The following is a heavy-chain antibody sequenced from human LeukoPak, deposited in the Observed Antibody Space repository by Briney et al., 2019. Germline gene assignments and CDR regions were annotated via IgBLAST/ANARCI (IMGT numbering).Heavy chain of an antibody. CDR3: ARGADSSRWYFDY. J-gene: IGHJ4*02. CDR2: INSDGSST. V-gene: IGHV3-74*01. D-gene: IGHD6-13*01. Sequence: PGGSLRLSCAASGFTFSSYAMSWVRQAPGKGLVWVSRINSDGSSTSYPDFVKGRFTTSRDNAKNTLYLQMTSLRAEDTAVYYCARGADSSRWYFDYWGQGTLVTVSS. CDR1: GFTFSSYA.